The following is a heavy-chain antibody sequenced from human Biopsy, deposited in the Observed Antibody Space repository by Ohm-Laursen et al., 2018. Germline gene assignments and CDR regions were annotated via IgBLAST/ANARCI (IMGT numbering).Heavy chain of an antibody. V-gene: IGHV3-23*01. CDR2: ISPSGGTT. Sequence: SLRLSCAAPGFTFNTYGMHWVRQAPGKGLEWVSGISPSGGTTYYTDSVKGRFTVSGDNFKNTLYLQLNSLRAEDTALYYCAKDCIWFGEFTFDIWGQGTMVTVSS. CDR1: GFTFNTYG. CDR3: AKDCIWFGEFTFDI. J-gene: IGHJ3*02. D-gene: IGHD3-10*01.